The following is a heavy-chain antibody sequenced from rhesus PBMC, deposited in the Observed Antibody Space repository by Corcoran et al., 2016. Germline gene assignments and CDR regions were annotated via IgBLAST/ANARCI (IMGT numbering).Heavy chain of an antibody. D-gene: IGHD3-28*01. CDR1: GSSVNSNS. CDR3: GRGRVVNDGGLDS. J-gene: IGHJ4*01. CDR2: VFGVGGST. V-gene: IGHV4-147*01. Sequence: QVQLQESGPGLVKPSETLSLNCAFSGSSVNSNSRSWIRQPPGKGLEWIGRVFGVGGSTSYNPSLSSRVTISRDTSKNQFSLKLDSVTAADSAVYYCGRGRVVNDGGLDSWGQGVLVTVSS.